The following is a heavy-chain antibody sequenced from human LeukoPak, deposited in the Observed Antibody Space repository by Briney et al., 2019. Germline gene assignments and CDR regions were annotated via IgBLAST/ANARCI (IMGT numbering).Heavy chain of an antibody. D-gene: IGHD3-3*01. CDR1: GYTFTSYG. Sequence: ASVKVSCKASGYTFTSYGISWVRQAPGQGLEWMGWMNPNSGNTGYAQKFQGRVTITRNTSISTAYMELSSLRSEDTAVYYCARADDFWSNWFDPWGQGTLVTVSS. CDR3: ARADDFWSNWFDP. CDR2: MNPNSGNT. V-gene: IGHV1-8*03. J-gene: IGHJ5*02.